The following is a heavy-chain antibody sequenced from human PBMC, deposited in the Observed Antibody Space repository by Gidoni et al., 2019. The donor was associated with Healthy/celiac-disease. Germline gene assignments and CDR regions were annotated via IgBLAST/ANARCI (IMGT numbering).Heavy chain of an antibody. V-gene: IGHV3-30*18. CDR3: AKVIVVEQWLFDAFDI. D-gene: IGHD6-19*01. Sequence: QVQLVESGGGVVQPGRSLRLSCAASGFPFRRYGMHWVRQVPGKGLEWVAVISYDGSNKYYADSVKGRFTISRDNSKNTLYLQMNSRRAEDTAVYYCAKVIVVEQWLFDAFDIWGQGTMVTVSS. J-gene: IGHJ3*02. CDR2: ISYDGSNK. CDR1: GFPFRRYG.